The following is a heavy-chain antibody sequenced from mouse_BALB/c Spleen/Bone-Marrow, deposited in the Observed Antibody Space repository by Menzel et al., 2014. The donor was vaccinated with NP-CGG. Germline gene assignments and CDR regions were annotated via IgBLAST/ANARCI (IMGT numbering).Heavy chain of an antibody. CDR3: ARSGVPYAMDY. CDR2: IYPYNGGT. Sequence: VQLQQPGPELVEPGASVKISCKASGYTFTDYNMHWVKQSHGKSLEWIGYIYPYNGGTGYNQKFKSKATLTVDNSSSTAYMELRSLTSEDSAVYYCARSGVPYAMDYWGQGASVTVSS. D-gene: IGHD3-1*01. J-gene: IGHJ4*01. V-gene: IGHV1S29*02. CDR1: GYTFTDYN.